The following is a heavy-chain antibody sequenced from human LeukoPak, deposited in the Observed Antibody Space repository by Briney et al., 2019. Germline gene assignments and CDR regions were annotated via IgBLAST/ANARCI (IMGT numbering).Heavy chain of an antibody. J-gene: IGHJ6*02. D-gene: IGHD2-2*01. CDR1: GFTFSRYT. V-gene: IGHV3-21*01. Sequence: GGSLRLSCAASGFTFSRYTMNWVRQAPGKGLEWVSSISRSSSDKFYADSVKGRFTISRDNAEKSVYLQMNSLRAEDTAPYYCAREVVPATMIDYYYGMDVWGQGTTVTVSS. CDR3: AREVVPATMIDYYYGMDV. CDR2: ISRSSSDK.